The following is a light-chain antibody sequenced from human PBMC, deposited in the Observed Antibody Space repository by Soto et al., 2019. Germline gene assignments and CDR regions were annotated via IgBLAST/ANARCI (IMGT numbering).Light chain of an antibody. V-gene: IGKV3-15*01. Sequence: EIVMTQSPATLSVSPGERATLSCRASQSVTSTLAWYQQKPGQAPRLLIHGTSTRATGIPARFSGSGSGTEFTLTISSLQSEDFAVYYCQQYNSWPRTFGQGTKVDIK. CDR1: QSVTST. J-gene: IGKJ1*01. CDR2: GTS. CDR3: QQYNSWPRT.